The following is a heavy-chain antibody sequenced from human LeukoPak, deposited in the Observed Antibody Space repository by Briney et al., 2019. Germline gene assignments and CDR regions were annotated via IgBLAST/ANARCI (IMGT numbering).Heavy chain of an antibody. J-gene: IGHJ4*02. CDR3: VREDWGSGFY. V-gene: IGHV6-1*01. D-gene: IGHD7-27*01. Sequence: SQTLSLTCVISGESVYSNSVAWNWIRQSPSRGLEWLTRTYYRSKWYNEYAISVKSRITINPDTSKNQLSLQLNSVTPEDMAVYYCVREDWGSGFYWGQVTQVTVSS. CDR2: TYYRSKWYN. CDR1: GESVYSNSVA.